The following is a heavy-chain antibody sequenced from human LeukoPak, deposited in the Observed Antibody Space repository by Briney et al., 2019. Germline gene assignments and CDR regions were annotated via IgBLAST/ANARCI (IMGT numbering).Heavy chain of an antibody. J-gene: IGHJ4*02. CDR1: GGSISSSSYY. CDR2: IYHSGST. V-gene: IGHV4-39*01. D-gene: IGHD3-3*01. CDR3: ARHGRYDFWSGYYREFDY. Sequence: SETLSLTCTVSGGSISSSSYYWGWIRQPPGKGLEWIGSIYHSGSTYYNPSLKSRVTISVDTSKNQFSLKLSSVTAADTAVYYCARHGRYDFWSGYYREFDYWGQGTLVTVSS.